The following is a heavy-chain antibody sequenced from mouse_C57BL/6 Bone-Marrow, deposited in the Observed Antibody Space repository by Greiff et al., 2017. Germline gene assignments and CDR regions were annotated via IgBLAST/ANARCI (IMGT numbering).Heavy chain of an antibody. Sequence: VQLQESGPGLVQPSQSLSITCTVSGFSLTSYGVHWVRQSPGKGLEWLGVIVSGGSTDYNAAFISRLSISKDNSKSQVFFKMNSLQADDTAIYYCARNSDYYGSAWFAYWGQGTLVTVSA. D-gene: IGHD1-1*01. CDR1: GFSLTSYG. J-gene: IGHJ3*01. V-gene: IGHV2-2*01. CDR2: IVSGGST. CDR3: ARNSDYYGSAWFAY.